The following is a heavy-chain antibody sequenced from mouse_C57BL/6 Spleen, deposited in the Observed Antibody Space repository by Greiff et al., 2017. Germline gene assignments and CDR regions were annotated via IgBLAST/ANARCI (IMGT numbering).Heavy chain of an antibody. D-gene: IGHD1-1*01. J-gene: IGHJ1*03. CDR1: GYTFTSYT. CDR3: AREGGFLLRYFDV. CDR2: INPSSGYT. V-gene: IGHV1-4*01. Sequence: QVQLQQSGAELARPGASVKMSCKASGYTFTSYTMHWVKQRPGQGLEWIGYINPSSGYTKYNQKFKDKATLTADNYSSTAYMQLSSLTSEDSAVYYCAREGGFLLRYFDVWGTGTTVTVSS.